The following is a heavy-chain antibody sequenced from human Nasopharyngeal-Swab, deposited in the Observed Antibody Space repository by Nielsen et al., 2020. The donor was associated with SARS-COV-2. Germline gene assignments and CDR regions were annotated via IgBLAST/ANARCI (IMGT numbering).Heavy chain of an antibody. D-gene: IGHD2-21*02. CDR3: ARVREMTATFYYYYGLDV. V-gene: IGHV4-34*01. CDR1: GGSFSGYY. CDR2: INHSGRA. Sequence: SETLSLTCAVYGGSFSGYYWSWIRQPPGKGLEWIGEINHSGRANHNPSLKSRVTISIDTSKNQFSLKLYSLTAADTAAYYCARVREMTATFYYYYGLDVWGLGTTVTVSS. J-gene: IGHJ6*02.